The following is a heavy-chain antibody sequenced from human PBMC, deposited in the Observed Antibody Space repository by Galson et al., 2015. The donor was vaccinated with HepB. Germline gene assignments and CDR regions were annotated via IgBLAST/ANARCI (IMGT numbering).Heavy chain of an antibody. V-gene: IGHV5-51*03. Sequence: QSGAEVKKPGESLEISCKGSGYSFTNYWIGWVRQMPGKGLEWMGIIYPGDSDTRYSPSFRGQVTISADKSISTAYPQWSGLKASDTAMYYCVRDGEEFMWLEPWGQGTLVTVTS. CDR2: IYPGDSDT. CDR1: GYSFTNYW. D-gene: IGHD6-19*01. J-gene: IGHJ4*02. CDR3: VRDGEEFMWLEP.